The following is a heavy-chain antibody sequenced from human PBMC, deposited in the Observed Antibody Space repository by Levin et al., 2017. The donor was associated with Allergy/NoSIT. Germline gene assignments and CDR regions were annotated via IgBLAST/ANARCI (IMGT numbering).Heavy chain of an antibody. Sequence: GESLKISCAASGFQFSLYGMHWVRQTPGKGLEWVALIVFDGNDQYYADSVKGRFTISRDNSKNTLYLQMSSLRENDTAIYYCAKRGYCSGNTCQSHDAIDVWGQGTLVIVSS. D-gene: IGHD2-15*01. V-gene: IGHV3-30*18. J-gene: IGHJ3*01. CDR3: AKRGYCSGNTCQSHDAIDV. CDR2: IVFDGNDQ. CDR1: GFQFSLYG.